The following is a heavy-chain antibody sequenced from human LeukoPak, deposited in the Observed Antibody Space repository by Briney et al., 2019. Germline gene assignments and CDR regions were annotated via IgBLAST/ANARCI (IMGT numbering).Heavy chain of an antibody. J-gene: IGHJ4*02. Sequence: ASVKVSCKASGYTFTGYYMHWVRQAPGQGLEWMGWINPNSGGTNYAQKFQGRVTMTRDTSISTAYMELSRLRSDDTAVYYCARNSPGIVGATDLDYWGQGTLVTVSS. CDR3: ARNSPGIVGATDLDY. CDR1: GYTFTGYY. D-gene: IGHD1-26*01. CDR2: INPNSGGT. V-gene: IGHV1-2*02.